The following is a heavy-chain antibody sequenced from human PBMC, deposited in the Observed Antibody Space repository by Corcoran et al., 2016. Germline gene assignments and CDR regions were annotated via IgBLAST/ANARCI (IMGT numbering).Heavy chain of an antibody. Sequence: QVQLVQSGAEVKKPGASVKVSCKASGYTFTSYAMHWVRQAPGQRLEWMGWINAGNGNTKYSQKFQGRVTITRDTSASTAYMELSSLRSEDTAVYYCAGSSTVSRLYYFDYWGQGTLVTVSS. D-gene: IGHD4-17*01. J-gene: IGHJ4*02. CDR2: INAGNGNT. V-gene: IGHV1-3*01. CDR3: AGSSTVSRLYYFDY. CDR1: GYTFTSYA.